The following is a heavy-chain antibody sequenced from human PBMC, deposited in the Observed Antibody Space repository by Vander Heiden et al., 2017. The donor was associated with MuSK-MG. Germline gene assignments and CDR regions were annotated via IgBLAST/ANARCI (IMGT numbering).Heavy chain of an antibody. CDR3: ARGLGYCTGGSCHLDS. J-gene: IGHJ4*02. CDR2: INTDTGNP. Sequence: QVRLVQSGSELKKPGASVKFSCKASGYTFTSKAMNWVRQAPGQGLEWVGWINTDTGNPTYAQGLTGRFVFSLDTSVSTAYLQINNLKAEDTAVYYCARGLGYCTGGSCHLDSWGQGTLVTVSS. CDR1: GYTFTSKA. D-gene: IGHD2-15*01. V-gene: IGHV7-4-1*02.